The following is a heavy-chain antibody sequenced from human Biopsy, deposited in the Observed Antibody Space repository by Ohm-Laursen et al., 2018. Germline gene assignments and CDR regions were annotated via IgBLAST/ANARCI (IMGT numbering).Heavy chain of an antibody. CDR2: IYPGGGP. D-gene: IGHD1-26*01. CDR1: GDSIRNYY. Sequence: PSETLSLPCTVSGDSIRNYYWSWIRQAAGKGLEWIGRIYPGGGPIYHPSLKSRVTMSVDTSKDHFSLNLNSVTAADTAVYYCAGIVLGPTNDAFDIWGQGTMVTVSS. J-gene: IGHJ3*02. CDR3: AGIVLGPTNDAFDI. V-gene: IGHV4-4*07.